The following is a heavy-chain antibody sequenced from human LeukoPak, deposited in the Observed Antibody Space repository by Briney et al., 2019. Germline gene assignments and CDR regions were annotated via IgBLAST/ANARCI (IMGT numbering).Heavy chain of an antibody. V-gene: IGHV3-7*04. CDR3: AREVLKDSLDY. Sequence: GGSLRLSCAASGFTFSSYWMSWVRQAPGKRLEWVASIKRDGSAKEYVDSVKGRFTISRDNAKNSLFLQMNSLRAEDTAVYYCAREVLKDSLDYWGQGTLVTVSS. D-gene: IGHD1-14*01. CDR2: IKRDGSAK. CDR1: GFTFSSYW. J-gene: IGHJ4*02.